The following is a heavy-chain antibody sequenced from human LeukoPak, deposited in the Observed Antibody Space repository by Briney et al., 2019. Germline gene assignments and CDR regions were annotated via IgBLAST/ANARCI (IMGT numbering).Heavy chain of an antibody. CDR2: IYTSGST. CDR3: ASAGGYYDFWSAPPWYFDY. V-gene: IGHV4-59*10. D-gene: IGHD3-3*01. Sequence: SETLSLTCAVYGGSFSGYYWSWIRQPPGKGLEWIGRIYTSGSTNYNPSLKSRVTMSVDTSKNQFSLKLSSVTAADTAVYYCASAGGYYDFWSAPPWYFDYWGQGTLVTVSS. CDR1: GGSFSGYY. J-gene: IGHJ4*02.